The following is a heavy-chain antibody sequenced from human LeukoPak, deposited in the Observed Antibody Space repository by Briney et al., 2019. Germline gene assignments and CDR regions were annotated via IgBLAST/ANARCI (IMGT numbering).Heavy chain of an antibody. V-gene: IGHV4-4*02. CDR1: GGSLNSTNW. D-gene: IGHD3-22*01. CDR3: AGLYYYDSRGLRPFDP. CDR2: IYHSGTT. Sequence: SGTLSLACAVSGGSLNSTNWWSWVRQAPGKGLEWIGEIYHSGTTSYNPSLKSRVSISVDKSKNQFSLKLNSVTAADTAVYFCAGLYYYDSRGLRPFDPWGQGTLVTVSS. J-gene: IGHJ5*02.